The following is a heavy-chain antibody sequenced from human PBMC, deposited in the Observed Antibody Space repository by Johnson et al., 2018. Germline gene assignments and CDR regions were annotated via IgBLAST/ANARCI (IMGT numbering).Heavy chain of an antibody. D-gene: IGHD4-17*01. Sequence: QVQLQESGAGLLKPSETLSLTCAVYGGSFSGYSWNWIRQPPGKGLEWIGEINHSGSTKYNPSLKSRVTISVDTSKNQFSLKLNSVTAADTAVFYCARGLGAHGDHPTADGLEVWGQGTTVIVSS. V-gene: IGHV4-34*01. CDR3: ARGLGAHGDHPTADGLEV. CDR2: INHSGST. CDR1: GGSFSGYS. J-gene: IGHJ6*02.